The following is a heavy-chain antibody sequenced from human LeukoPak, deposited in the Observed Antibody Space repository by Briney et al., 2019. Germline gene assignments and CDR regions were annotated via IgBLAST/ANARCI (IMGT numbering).Heavy chain of an antibody. D-gene: IGHD3-10*01. J-gene: IGHJ4*02. V-gene: IGHV3-48*01. CDR3: ARLSRGSPVDY. CDR1: GFTFSSYS. CDR2: ISSSSSTI. Sequence: GGSLRLSCAASGFTFSSYSMNWVRQAPGKGLEWVSYISSSSSTIYYADSVKGRFTISRDNAKNSLYLQMNSLRAEDTAVYYCARLSRGSPVDYWGQGTLVTVSS.